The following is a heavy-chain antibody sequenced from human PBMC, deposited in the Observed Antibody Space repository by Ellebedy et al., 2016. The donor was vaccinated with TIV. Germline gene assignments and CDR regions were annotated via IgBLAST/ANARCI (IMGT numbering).Heavy chain of an antibody. CDR1: GLPFSSHA. D-gene: IGHD4-23*01. CDR2: ITESGGNT. CDR3: ARDPVGVGPAFDV. Sequence: GESLKLSCAASGLPFSSHAMSWVRQAPGKGLEWVSSITESGGNTYYADSVKGRFTISRDNSKDNLFLQMNSLRAEDTAIYFCARDPVGVGPAFDVWGQGTMVTVSS. V-gene: IGHV3-23*01. J-gene: IGHJ3*01.